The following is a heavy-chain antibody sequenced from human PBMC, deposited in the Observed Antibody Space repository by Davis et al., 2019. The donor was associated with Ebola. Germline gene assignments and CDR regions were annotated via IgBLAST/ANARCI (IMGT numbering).Heavy chain of an antibody. V-gene: IGHV3-23*01. CDR1: GFTFSSYA. CDR3: TGSDGDYDY. Sequence: GESLKISCAASGFTFSSYAMSWVRQAPGKGLEWVSAISGSGGSTYYADSVKGRFTISRDNSKNTLYLQMNSLRAEDTAVYYCTGSDGDYDYWGQGTLVTVSS. D-gene: IGHD4-17*01. CDR2: ISGSGGST. J-gene: IGHJ4*02.